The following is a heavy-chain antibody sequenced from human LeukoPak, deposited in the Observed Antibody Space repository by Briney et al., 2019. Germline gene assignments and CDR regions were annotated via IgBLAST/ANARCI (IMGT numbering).Heavy chain of an antibody. J-gene: IGHJ4*02. D-gene: IGHD1-26*01. CDR1: GFSVNNHY. CDR2: IYSGGST. Sequence: PGGSLRLSCAVSGFSVNNHYISWVRQAPGKGLEWVSVIYSGGSTYYADSVKGRFTISRDNSKNTVYLQMYGLRAEDTAVYYCARERLGPTGGEWGQGTLVTVSS. CDR3: ARERLGPTGGE. V-gene: IGHV3-66*01.